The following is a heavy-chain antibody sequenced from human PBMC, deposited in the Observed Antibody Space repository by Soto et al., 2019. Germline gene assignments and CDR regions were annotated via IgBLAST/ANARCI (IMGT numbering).Heavy chain of an antibody. V-gene: IGHV4-59*01. CDR3: ARVGHLNVYYGSDY. CDR2: VSSSGTT. Sequence: QVQLQASGPGLVKPSETLSLICTVSGGSIRDSYWTWIRQPPGKGLEWIGYVSSSGTTKYSPSLKSRVTMSVDTSKNQFSLKVNSVTTADTAVYYCARVGHLNVYYGSDYWGQGILVTVYS. CDR1: GGSIRDSY. D-gene: IGHD1-26*01. J-gene: IGHJ4*02.